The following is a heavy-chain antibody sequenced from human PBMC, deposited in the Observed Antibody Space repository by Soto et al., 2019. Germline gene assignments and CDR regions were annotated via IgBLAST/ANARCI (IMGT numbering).Heavy chain of an antibody. V-gene: IGHV3-48*03. D-gene: IGHD1-26*01. CDR3: ERLYSGSHADFDY. CDR1: GFTFSSYE. J-gene: IGHJ4*02. Sequence: GGSLRLSCAASGFTFSSYEMNWVRQAPGKGLEWVSYINSRAGTMYYADSVKGRFTISRDNAKNSLYLQMNSLRAEDTAVYYCERLYSGSHADFDYWGQGTLVTVSS. CDR2: INSRAGTM.